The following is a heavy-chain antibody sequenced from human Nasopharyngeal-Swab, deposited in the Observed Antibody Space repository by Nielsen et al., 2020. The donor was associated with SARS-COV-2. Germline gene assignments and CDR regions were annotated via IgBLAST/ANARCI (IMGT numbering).Heavy chain of an antibody. CDR3: ARVKITIFGVAYFDY. CDR2: IYYSGGT. V-gene: IGHV4-39*07. Sequence: WIRQPPGKGLEWIGSIYYSGGTYYNPFLKSRVTISVDTSKNQFSLKLSSVTAADTAVYYCARVKITIFGVAYFDYWGQGTLVTVSS. J-gene: IGHJ4*02. D-gene: IGHD3-3*01.